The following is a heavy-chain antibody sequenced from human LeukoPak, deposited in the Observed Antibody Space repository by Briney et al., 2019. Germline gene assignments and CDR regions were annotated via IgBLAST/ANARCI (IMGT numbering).Heavy chain of an antibody. D-gene: IGHD3-10*01. Sequence: SETLSLTCAVYGGSFSGYYWSWIRQPPGKGLEWIGEINHSGSTNYNPSLKSRVTISVGTSKNQFSLKLSSVTAADTAVYYCARPGPFGETANWGQGTLVTVSS. V-gene: IGHV4-34*01. CDR3: ARPGPFGETAN. J-gene: IGHJ4*02. CDR1: GGSFSGYY. CDR2: INHSGST.